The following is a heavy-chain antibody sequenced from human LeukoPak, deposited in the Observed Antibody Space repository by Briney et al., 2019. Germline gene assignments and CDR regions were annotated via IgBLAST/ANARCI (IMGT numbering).Heavy chain of an antibody. CDR2: INHSGST. J-gene: IGHJ4*02. CDR1: GGSFSGYY. V-gene: IGHV4-34*01. D-gene: IGHD3-10*01. CDR3: ARGPTYYYGSGTYRFDY. Sequence: SETLSLTCAVYGGSFSGYYWSWIRQPPGKGLEWIGEINHSGSTNYNSSLKSRVTISVDTSKNQFSLKLSSVTAADTAVYYCARGPTYYYGSGTYRFDYWGQGTLVTVSS.